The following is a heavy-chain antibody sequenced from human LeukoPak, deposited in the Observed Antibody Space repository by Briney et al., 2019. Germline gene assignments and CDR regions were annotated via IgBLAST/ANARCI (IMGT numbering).Heavy chain of an antibody. J-gene: IGHJ6*03. CDR1: GGSISSGSYY. V-gene: IGHV4-61*02. CDR2: IYTSGST. Sequence: SETLSLTCTLSGGSISSGSYYWSWIRQPAGKGLEWIGRIYTSGSTNYNPSLKSRVTISADTSKNQFSLKLSSVTAADTAVYYCARGVGWFGELFNYYYYMDVWGKGITVTISS. CDR3: ARGVGWFGELFNYYYYMDV. D-gene: IGHD3-10*01.